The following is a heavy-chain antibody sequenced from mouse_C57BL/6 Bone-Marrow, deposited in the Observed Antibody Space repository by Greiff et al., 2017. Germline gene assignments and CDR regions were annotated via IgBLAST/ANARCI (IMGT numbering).Heavy chain of an antibody. CDR3: ARHTVDY. CDR2: ISSGGSYT. Sequence: EVKLVESGGDLVKPGGSLKLSCAASGFTFSSYGMSWVRQTPDKRLEWVATISSGGSYTYYPDSVKGQFTISRDNAKNTLYLQMSSLKSEDTAMYYCARHTVDYWGQGTTLTVSS. D-gene: IGHD5-1-1*01. CDR1: GFTFSSYG. J-gene: IGHJ2*01. V-gene: IGHV5-6*02.